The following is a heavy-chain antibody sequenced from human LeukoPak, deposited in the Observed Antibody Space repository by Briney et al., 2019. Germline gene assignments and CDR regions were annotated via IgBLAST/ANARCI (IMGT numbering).Heavy chain of an antibody. CDR3: ARGRGVDY. CDR2: IKPDGSER. Sequence: PGGSLRLSCAASGFTFSSYAMSWDRQAPGKGLEWVANIKPDGSERYYVDSVKGRFTISRDNAKNSLYLQMDSLRAEDTAVYYCARGRGVDYWGRGTLVTVSS. D-gene: IGHD5-24*01. V-gene: IGHV3-7*01. CDR1: GFTFSSYA. J-gene: IGHJ4*02.